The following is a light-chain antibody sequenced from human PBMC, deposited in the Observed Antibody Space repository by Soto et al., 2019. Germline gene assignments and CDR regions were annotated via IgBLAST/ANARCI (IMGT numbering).Light chain of an antibody. CDR3: SSYTSSSTLV. J-gene: IGLJ1*01. CDR2: DVT. Sequence: QSALTQPAFVSGSPGQSITISCTGTNSDVGGYNFVSWYQQHPGKVLKLMIYDVTNRPSGVSNRFSGSKSGNTASLTISGLQAEDEADYYCSSYTSSSTLVFGTGTKLTVL. V-gene: IGLV2-14*01. CDR1: NSDVGGYNF.